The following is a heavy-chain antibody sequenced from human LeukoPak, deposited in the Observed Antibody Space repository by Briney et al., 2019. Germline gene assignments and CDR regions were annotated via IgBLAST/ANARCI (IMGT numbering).Heavy chain of an antibody. D-gene: IGHD3-22*01. CDR3: ARHLFGSGYYPDY. Sequence: SETLSLTCTVSGGSISSSNYYWGWIRQPPGKGLEWIGTIYYSGSTYYNPSLRTRVTISVDTSKKQFSLKLSSVTAADTAVHYCARHLFGSGYYPDYWGQGTLVTVSS. CDR1: GGSISSSNYY. J-gene: IGHJ4*02. CDR2: IYYSGST. V-gene: IGHV4-39*01.